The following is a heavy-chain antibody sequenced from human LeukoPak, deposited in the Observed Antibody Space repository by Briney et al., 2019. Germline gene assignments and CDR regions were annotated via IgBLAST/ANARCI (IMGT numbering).Heavy chain of an antibody. CDR3: ARTLGDYGSGSYYY. V-gene: IGHV4-38-2*02. J-gene: IGHJ4*02. D-gene: IGHD3-10*01. CDR2: IYHSGST. Sequence: SETLSLTCTVSGYSISSGYYWGWIRQPPGEGLEWIGSIYHSGSTYYNPSLKSRVTISVDTSKNQFSLKLSSVTAADTAMYYCARTLGDYGSGSYYYWGQGTLVTVSS. CDR1: GYSISSGYY.